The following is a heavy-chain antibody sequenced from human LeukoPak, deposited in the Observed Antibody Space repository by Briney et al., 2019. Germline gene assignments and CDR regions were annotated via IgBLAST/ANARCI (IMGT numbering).Heavy chain of an antibody. CDR3: AREVDTVMVN. V-gene: IGHV3-66*01. Sequence: PGGSLRLSCAASGFTFSSYAMSWVRQAPGKGLEWVSVIYSGGRTYYADSVKGRFTISRDNSKNTLYLQMNSLRAEDTAVYYCAREVDTVMVNWGQGTLVTVSS. CDR2: IYSGGRT. D-gene: IGHD5-18*01. CDR1: GFTFSSYA. J-gene: IGHJ4*02.